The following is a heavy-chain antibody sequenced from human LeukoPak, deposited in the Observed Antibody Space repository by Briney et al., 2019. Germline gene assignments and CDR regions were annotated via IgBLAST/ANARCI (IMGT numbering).Heavy chain of an antibody. Sequence: PGGPLRLSCAASGFTFSSYSMNWVRQAPGKGLEWVSSISSSSSYIYYADSVKGRFTISRDNAKNSLYLQMNSLRAEDTAVYYCASDICSGGSCYSSYWGQGTLVTVSS. CDR3: ASDICSGGSCYSSY. CDR2: ISSSSSYI. V-gene: IGHV3-21*01. D-gene: IGHD2-15*01. CDR1: GFTFSSYS. J-gene: IGHJ4*02.